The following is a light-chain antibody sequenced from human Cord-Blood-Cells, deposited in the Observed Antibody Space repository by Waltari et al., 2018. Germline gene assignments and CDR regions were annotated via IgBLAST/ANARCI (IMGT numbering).Light chain of an antibody. CDR3: QQSYSTLT. Sequence: DIQMTPSPSSSSASVGYRVTITCRARQSISSGLNWDQQKPRKAPKLLIYAASSLQSGVPARFSGSGSGTDFTLTISSLQPEDFATYYCQQSYSTLTFGPGTKVDIK. J-gene: IGKJ3*01. CDR1: QSISSG. V-gene: IGKV1-39*01. CDR2: AAS.